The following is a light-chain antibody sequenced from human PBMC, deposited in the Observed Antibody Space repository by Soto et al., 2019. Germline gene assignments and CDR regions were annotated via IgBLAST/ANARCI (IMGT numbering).Light chain of an antibody. CDR2: WAS. CDR3: QQYYSTPRT. J-gene: IGKJ4*01. CDR1: HSALYSSNNKNY. V-gene: IGKV4-1*01. Sequence: IVMTQSPDSLAVSLGEGATIKSQYSHSALYSSNNKNYLAWYQQKPGQPPKLLIYWASTRESGVPDRFSGRGSGTDFTLTISSLQAEDVAVYYCQQYYSTPRTFGGGTKVDIK.